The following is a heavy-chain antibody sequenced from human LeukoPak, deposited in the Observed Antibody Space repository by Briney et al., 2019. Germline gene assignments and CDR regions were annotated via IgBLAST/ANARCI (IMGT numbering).Heavy chain of an antibody. CDR3: AKVRGYCSSTSCPLLYYYYGMDV. D-gene: IGHD2-2*01. CDR2: IWYDGSNK. CDR1: GFTFSSYG. Sequence: GGSLRLSCAASGFTFSSYGMHWVRQAPGKGLEWVAVIWYDGSNKYYADSVKGRFTISRDNSKNTLYLQMNSLRAEDTAVYYCAKVRGYCSSTSCPLLYYYYGMDVWGQGTTVTVSS. J-gene: IGHJ6*02. V-gene: IGHV3-33*06.